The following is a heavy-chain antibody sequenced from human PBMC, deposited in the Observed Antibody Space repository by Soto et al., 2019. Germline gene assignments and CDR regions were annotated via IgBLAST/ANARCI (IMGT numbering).Heavy chain of an antibody. J-gene: IGHJ6*02. CDR1: GAGGSRDSAA. Sequence: SQSLSHTCGVSGAGGSRDSAAWVWIRQSPSRGLEWLGRXXXRXKXXXDXXXXVKSRITITPDTSKNHFSLHLNSVTPEDTAVYYCAGVPWFRGMDVWGQGTPVTLSS. V-gene: IGHV6-1*01. D-gene: IGHD3-10*01. CDR3: AGVPWFRGMDV. CDR2: XXXRXKXXX.